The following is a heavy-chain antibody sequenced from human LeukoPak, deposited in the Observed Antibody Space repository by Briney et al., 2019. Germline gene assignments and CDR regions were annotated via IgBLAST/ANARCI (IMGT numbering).Heavy chain of an antibody. CDR2: INPSGGST. J-gene: IGHJ3*02. Sequence: ASVKVSCKASGYTFTSYYMHWVRQAPGQGLKWMGIINPSGGSTSYAQKFQGRVTMTRDMSTSTVYMELSSLRSEDTAVYYCAGAWGPTVVTNHDAFDIWGQGTMVTVSS. CDR3: AGAWGPTVVTNHDAFDI. D-gene: IGHD4-23*01. CDR1: GYTFTSYY. V-gene: IGHV1-46*03.